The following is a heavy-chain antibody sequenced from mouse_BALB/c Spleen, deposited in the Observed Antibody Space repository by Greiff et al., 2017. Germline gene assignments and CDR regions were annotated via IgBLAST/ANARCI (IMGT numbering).Heavy chain of an antibody. D-gene: IGHD2-2*01. J-gene: IGHJ3*01. CDR1: GFSLTSYG. V-gene: IGHV2-9*02. CDR2: IWAGGST. CDR3: AIYYGYDGFAY. Sequence: VKLMESGPGLVAPSQSLSITCTVSGFSLTSYGVHWVRQPPGKGLEWLGVIWAGGSTNYNSALMSRLSISKDNSKSQVFLKMNSLQTDDTAMYYCAIYYGYDGFAYWGQGTLVTVSA.